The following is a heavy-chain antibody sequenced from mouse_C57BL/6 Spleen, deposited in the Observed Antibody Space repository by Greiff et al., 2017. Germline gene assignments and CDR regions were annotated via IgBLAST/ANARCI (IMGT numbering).Heavy chain of an antibody. J-gene: IGHJ2*01. D-gene: IGHD1-1*01. V-gene: IGHV1-80*01. CDR2: IYPGDGDT. CDR1: GYAFSSYW. CDR3: ARDTTVVEGNFDY. Sequence: QVQLQQSGAELVKPGASVKISCKASGYAFSSYWMNWVKQRPGKGLEWIGQIYPGDGDTNYNGTFKGKATLTADKSSSTAYMQLSSLTSGDSAVYFCARDTTVVEGNFDYGGQGTTLTVSS.